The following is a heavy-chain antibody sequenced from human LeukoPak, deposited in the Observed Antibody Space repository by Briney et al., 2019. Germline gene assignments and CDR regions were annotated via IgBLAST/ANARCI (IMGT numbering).Heavy chain of an antibody. CDR1: GFTFISYA. CDR3: AKAPVTTCSGAYCYPFDY. Sequence: GGSLRLSCAASGFTFISYAMTWVRQAPGKGLEWVSSISSSGGSTYYADSVRGGFTICRDNSKNKRYLQMKRRRADDAAVYYCAKAPVTTCSGAYCYPFDYWGQGTLVTVSS. CDR2: ISSSGGST. V-gene: IGHV3-23*01. D-gene: IGHD2-21*01. J-gene: IGHJ4*02.